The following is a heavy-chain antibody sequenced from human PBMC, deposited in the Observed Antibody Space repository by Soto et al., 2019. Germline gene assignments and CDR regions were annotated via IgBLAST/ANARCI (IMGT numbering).Heavy chain of an antibody. CDR1: GFTFSSYA. V-gene: IGHV3-64D*06. D-gene: IGHD2-15*01. CDR3: VKILGCCSGGRCYSEAFDI. J-gene: IGHJ3*02. Sequence: GGSLRLSCSASGFTFSSYAMHWVRQAPGKGLEYVSAISSNGGSTYYADSVKGRFTISRDNSKNTLYLQMSSLRAEDTAVYYCVKILGCCSGGRCYSEAFDIWGQGTMVTVSS. CDR2: ISSNGGST.